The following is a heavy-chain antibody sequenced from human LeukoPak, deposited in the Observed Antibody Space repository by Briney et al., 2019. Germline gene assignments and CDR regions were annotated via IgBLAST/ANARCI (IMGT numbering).Heavy chain of an antibody. V-gene: IGHV4-39*07. D-gene: IGHD6-19*01. J-gene: IGHJ4*02. Sequence: SETLSLTCTVSGGSISSSSYYWGWIRQPPGKGLEWIGEINHSGSTNYNPSLKSRVTISVDTSKNQFSLKLSSVTAADTAVYYCARGPKPLAGWYFHWGQGTLVTVSS. CDR3: ARGPKPLAGWYFH. CDR1: GGSISSSSYY. CDR2: INHSGST.